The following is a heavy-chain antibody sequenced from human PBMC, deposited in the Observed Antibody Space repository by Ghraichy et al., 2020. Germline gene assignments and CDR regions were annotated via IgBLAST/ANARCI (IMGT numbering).Heavy chain of an antibody. J-gene: IGHJ4*02. CDR1: GFTFSSYA. Sequence: GGSLRLSCAASGFTFSSYAMSWVRQAPGKGLEWVSAISGSGGSTYYADSVKGRFTISRDNSKNTLYLQMNSLRAEDTAVYYCAKDLGDFWSGYYLPGHGYWGQGTLVTVSS. V-gene: IGHV3-23*01. D-gene: IGHD3-3*01. CDR3: AKDLGDFWSGYYLPGHGY. CDR2: ISGSGGST.